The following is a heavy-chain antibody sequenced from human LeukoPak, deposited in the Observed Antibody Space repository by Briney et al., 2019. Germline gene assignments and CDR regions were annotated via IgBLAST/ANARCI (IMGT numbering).Heavy chain of an antibody. CDR3: ARDLRIAARNL. J-gene: IGHJ4*02. V-gene: IGHV3-21*01. D-gene: IGHD6-6*01. CDR2: ISSSSSYI. CDR1: GLIFSSSE. Sequence: GGSLRLSCAASGLIFSSSEMSWVRQAPGKGLEWVSSISSSSSYIYYADSVKGRFTISRDNAKNSLYLQMNSLRAEDTAVYYCARDLRIAARNLWGQGTLVTVSS.